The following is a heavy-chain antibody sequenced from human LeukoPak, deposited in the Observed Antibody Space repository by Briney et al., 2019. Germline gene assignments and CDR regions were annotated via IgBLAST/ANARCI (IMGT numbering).Heavy chain of an antibody. CDR2: ISSSSSTI. CDR1: GFTFSSYS. D-gene: IGHD5-18*01. V-gene: IGHV3-48*01. J-gene: IGHJ6*03. CDR3: ARTTEGGYTYNYFYYYYMDV. Sequence: PGGSLRLSCAASGFTFSSYSMNWVRQAPGNGLEWVSYISSSSSTIYYADSVKGRFTISRDNAKNSQYMQMNSLRAEDTAVHYCARTTEGGYTYNYFYYYYMDVWGKGTTVTISS.